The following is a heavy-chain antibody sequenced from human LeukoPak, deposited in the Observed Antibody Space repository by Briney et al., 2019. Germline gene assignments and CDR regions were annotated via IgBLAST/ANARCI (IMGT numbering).Heavy chain of an antibody. CDR3: AKDGGYSYGSETPMPDY. J-gene: IGHJ4*02. V-gene: IGHV3-30*04. CDR2: ISNDGSRK. Sequence: GGSLRLSCAASGFTYSNCAMHWVRQAPGKGLEWVAVISNDGSRKYYADSVKGRFTISRDNSKNTLYLQMNSLRAEDTAVYYCAKDGGYSYGSETPMPDYWGQGTLVTVSS. D-gene: IGHD5-18*01. CDR1: GFTYSNCA.